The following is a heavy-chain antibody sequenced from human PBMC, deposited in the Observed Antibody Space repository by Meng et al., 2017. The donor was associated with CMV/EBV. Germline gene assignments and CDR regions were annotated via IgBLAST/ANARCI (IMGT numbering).Heavy chain of an antibody. CDR3: ARDPEQLGGGYGMDV. V-gene: IGHV1-18*01. D-gene: IGHD6-6*01. J-gene: IGHJ6*02. Sequence: ASVKVSCKASGYTFTSYGISWVRQAPGQGLEWMGWISAYNGNTNYAQKLQGRVTMTTDTSTSTAYMELRSLRSDDTAVYYCARDPEQLGGGYGMDVWSQGTTVTVSS. CDR2: ISAYNGNT. CDR1: GYTFTSYG.